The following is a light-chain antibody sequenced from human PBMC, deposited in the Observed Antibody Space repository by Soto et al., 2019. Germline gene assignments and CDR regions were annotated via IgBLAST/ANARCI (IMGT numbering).Light chain of an antibody. V-gene: IGKV1-39*01. Sequence: ILVNKSAASLSASVGDRVTITCRASQGISNYLAWYQQKPGKAPKLLIYAASSLQSGAPSRFSGSGSGTDFTLTISILQPEDFATYYCQESYSPPCTFGQGTKV. CDR3: QESYSPPCT. CDR1: QGISNY. CDR2: AAS. J-gene: IGKJ1*01.